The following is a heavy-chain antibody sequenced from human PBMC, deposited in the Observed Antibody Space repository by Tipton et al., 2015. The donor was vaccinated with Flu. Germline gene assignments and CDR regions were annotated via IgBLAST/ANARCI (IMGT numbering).Heavy chain of an antibody. CDR3: TRALRYYDSTH. CDR2: MYSGGST. V-gene: IGHV3-66*02. J-gene: IGHJ4*02. D-gene: IGHD3-22*01. CDR1: GFSVSNNY. Sequence: QLVQSGGGLVQPGKSLRLSCAASGFSVSNNYMSWVRQAPGKGLEWVSVMYSGGSTYYTGSVKGRFTISRDNSKNTLYLQMNSLRAEDTAVYYCTRALRYYDSTHWGQGTLVTVSS.